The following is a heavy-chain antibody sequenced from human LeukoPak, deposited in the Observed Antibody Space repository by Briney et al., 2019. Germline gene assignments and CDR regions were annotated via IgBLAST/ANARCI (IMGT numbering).Heavy chain of an antibody. J-gene: IGHJ4*02. CDR1: GFTFSSYA. CDR3: SIPGDSSGYDYFDY. V-gene: IGHV3-23*01. D-gene: IGHD3-22*01. CDR2: ISGSGGST. Sequence: GGSLRLSCAASGFTFSSYAMSWVRQAPGKGLEWVSAISGSGGSTYYADSVKGRFTISRDNSKNTLYLQMNSLRAEDTAVYYCSIPGDSSGYDYFDYWGQGTLVTVSS.